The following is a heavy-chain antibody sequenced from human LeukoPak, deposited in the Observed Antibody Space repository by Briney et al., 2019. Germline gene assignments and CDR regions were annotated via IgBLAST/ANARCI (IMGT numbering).Heavy chain of an antibody. Sequence: ASVKVSCKTSGYTFTGYHVHWVRQAPGQGLEWMGWFNANSGATKYAQKFQGRVTMTRGTSIGTDFMELTSLISDDTAIYYCARDPYDGNYFFDYWGQGTLVTVAS. D-gene: IGHD3-3*01. J-gene: IGHJ4*02. CDR3: ARDPYDGNYFFDY. CDR1: GYTFTGYH. CDR2: FNANSGAT. V-gene: IGHV1-2*02.